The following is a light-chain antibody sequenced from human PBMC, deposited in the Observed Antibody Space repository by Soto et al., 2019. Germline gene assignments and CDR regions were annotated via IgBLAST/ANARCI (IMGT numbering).Light chain of an antibody. Sequence: SHMIHSPSSVSSSVGDRVTITSRASQSISSWLAWYQQKPGKAPKLLIYDASTLEGGVPSRFSGSGFGTEFTLTINSLQPDDFGTYYCQQYESFSPYTFGRGTRLEIK. CDR2: DAS. CDR3: QQYESFSPYT. CDR1: QSISSW. J-gene: IGKJ5*01. V-gene: IGKV1-5*01.